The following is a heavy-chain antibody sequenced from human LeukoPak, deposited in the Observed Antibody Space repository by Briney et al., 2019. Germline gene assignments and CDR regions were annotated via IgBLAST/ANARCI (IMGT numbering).Heavy chain of an antibody. J-gene: IGHJ4*02. D-gene: IGHD2-15*01. Sequence: GGSLRLSCAASGFTFDDYAMHWVRQAPGKGLEWVSGISWNSGSIGYADSVKGRFTISRDNAKNSLYLQMNSLRAEDTALYYCAKDLFRLLPPSKLFDYWGQGTLVTVSS. V-gene: IGHV3-9*01. CDR2: ISWNSGSI. CDR3: AKDLFRLLPPSKLFDY. CDR1: GFTFDDYA.